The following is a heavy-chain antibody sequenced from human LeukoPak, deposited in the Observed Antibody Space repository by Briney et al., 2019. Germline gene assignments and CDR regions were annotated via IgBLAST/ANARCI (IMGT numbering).Heavy chain of an antibody. CDR2: INSDGSST. Sequence: GGSLRLSCVASGFIFSNNWMTWVRQAPGKGLVWVSRINSDGSSTSYADSVKGRITISRDNAKNTLYLQMNSLSAEDTAVYYCARSGSYWSNWFDPWGQGTLVTVSS. J-gene: IGHJ5*02. D-gene: IGHD1-26*01. V-gene: IGHV3-74*01. CDR3: ARSGSYWSNWFDP. CDR1: GFIFSNNW.